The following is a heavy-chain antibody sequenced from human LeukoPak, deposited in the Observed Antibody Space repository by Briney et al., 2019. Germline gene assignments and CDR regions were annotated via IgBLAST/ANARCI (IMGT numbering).Heavy chain of an antibody. CDR1: GSTFGNNG. V-gene: IGHV3-23*01. CDR2: IGASTKT. CDR3: ARRGSTSGSQQGGFDY. J-gene: IGHJ4*02. D-gene: IGHD2-2*01. Sequence: GGSLRLSCAASGSTFGNNGMSWVRQAPGKGLEWVSTIGASTKTYYVDSVKGRFTISRDNSTNTLYLQMNSLRAEDTAVYYCARRGSTSGSQQGGFDYWGQGTLVTVSS.